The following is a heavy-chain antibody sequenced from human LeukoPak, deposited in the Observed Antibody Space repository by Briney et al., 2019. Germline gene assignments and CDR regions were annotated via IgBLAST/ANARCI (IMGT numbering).Heavy chain of an antibody. D-gene: IGHD1-26*01. V-gene: IGHV3-49*03. CDR3: TRDPGIVGAQGAFDI. J-gene: IGHJ3*02. CDR1: GFTFGDYA. CDR2: IRSKAYGGTT. Sequence: QPGGSLRLSCTASGFTFGDYAMSWFRQAPGKGLEWVGFIRSKAYGGTTEYAASVKGRFTISRDDSKSIAYLQMNSLKTEDTAVYYCTRDPGIVGAQGAFDIWGQGTMVTVFS.